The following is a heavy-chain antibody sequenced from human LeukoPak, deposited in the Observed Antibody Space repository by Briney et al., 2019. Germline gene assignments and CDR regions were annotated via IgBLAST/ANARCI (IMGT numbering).Heavy chain of an antibody. CDR3: ARAVPRIAAAGSHGGYYFDY. CDR1: GGSISSGDYY. Sequence: SETLSLTCTVSGGSISSGDYYWSWIRQPPGKGLEWIGYIYYSGSTYYNPSLKSRVTISVDTSKNQFSLKLSSVTAADTAVYYCARAVPRIAAAGSHGGYYFDYWGQGTLVTVSS. J-gene: IGHJ4*02. V-gene: IGHV4-30-4*01. D-gene: IGHD6-13*01. CDR2: IYYSGST.